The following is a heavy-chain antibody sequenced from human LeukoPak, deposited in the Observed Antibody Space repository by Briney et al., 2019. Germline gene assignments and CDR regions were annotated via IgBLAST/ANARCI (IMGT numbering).Heavy chain of an antibody. Sequence: ASVKVSCKASGYTFTSYYMHWVRQAPGQGLEWMGIINPSGGSTSYAQKFQGRVTKTTDTSTSTAYMELRSLRSDDTAVYYCARVPGIAAAGAFDYWGQGTLVTVSS. V-gene: IGHV1-46*01. CDR3: ARVPGIAAAGAFDY. D-gene: IGHD6-13*01. CDR1: GYTFTSYY. CDR2: INPSGGST. J-gene: IGHJ4*02.